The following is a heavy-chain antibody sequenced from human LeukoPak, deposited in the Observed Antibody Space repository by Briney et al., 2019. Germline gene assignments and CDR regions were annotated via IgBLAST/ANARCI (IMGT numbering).Heavy chain of an antibody. Sequence: GASVKVSCKASGYTFTSYYMHWVRQAPGQGLEWMGIINPSGGNTIYAQKFQGRVTMTRDMSTSTDYMELSSLRSEDTAIYYCARDNSVGDNAWWFDPWGQGTLVTVSS. CDR3: ARDNSVGDNAWWFDP. J-gene: IGHJ5*02. CDR1: GYTFTSYY. CDR2: INPSGGNT. V-gene: IGHV1-46*01. D-gene: IGHD1-26*01.